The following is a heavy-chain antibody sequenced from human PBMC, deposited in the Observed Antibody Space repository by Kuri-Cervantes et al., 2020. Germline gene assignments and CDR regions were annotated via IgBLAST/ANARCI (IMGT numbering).Heavy chain of an antibody. CDR3: ARAGPGGYSYGTHLSDY. CDR2: IWYDGNKK. D-gene: IGHD5-18*01. CDR1: GFTFSTFG. V-gene: IGHV3-33*01. J-gene: IGHJ4*02. Sequence: GGSLRLSCAASGFTFSTFGIHWVRQAPGKGLEWVADIWYDGNKKYYADSVKGRFTISRDNSKNTLYLQMNSLRAEDTAVYHCARAGPGGYSYGTHLSDYWGQGTLVTVSS.